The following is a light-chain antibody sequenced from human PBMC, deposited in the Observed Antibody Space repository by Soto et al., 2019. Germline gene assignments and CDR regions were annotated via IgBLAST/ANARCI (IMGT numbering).Light chain of an antibody. CDR1: QSISSW. J-gene: IGKJ4*01. CDR3: QQYYSYPLT. CDR2: KAS. V-gene: IGKV1-5*03. Sequence: DIQMTQSPSTLSASVGDRVTMTCRASQSISSWLAWYQQKPGKAPKLLIYKASSLESGVPSRFSGSGSGTEFTLTISSLQPDDFATYYCQQYYSYPLTFGGGTKVEIK.